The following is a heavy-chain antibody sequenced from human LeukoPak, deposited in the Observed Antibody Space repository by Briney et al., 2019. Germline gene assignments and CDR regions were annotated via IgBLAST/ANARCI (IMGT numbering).Heavy chain of an antibody. V-gene: IGHV3-23*01. Sequence: GGSLRLSCAASGFTFSSNAMSWVRQAPGKGLGWVSAISGSGGSTYYADSVKGRFTISRDNSKNTLYLQMNSLRAEDTAVYYCARGLDDSSGYYDAFDIWGQGTMVTVSS. CDR3: ARGLDDSSGYYDAFDI. CDR1: GFTFSSNA. D-gene: IGHD3-22*01. CDR2: ISGSGGST. J-gene: IGHJ3*02.